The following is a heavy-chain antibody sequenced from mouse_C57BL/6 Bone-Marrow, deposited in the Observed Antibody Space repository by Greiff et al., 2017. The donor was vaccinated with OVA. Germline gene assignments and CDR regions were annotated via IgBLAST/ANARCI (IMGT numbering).Heavy chain of an antibody. CDR1: GFSLSTFGMG. Sequence: QVTLKVSGPGILQPSQTLSLTCSFSGFSLSTFGMGVGWIRQPSGKGLEWLAHIWWDDDKYYNPALKSRLTISKDTSKNQVFLKIANVDTADTATYYCAPPPVIYYDYGEGFAYWGQGTLVTVSA. CDR3: APPPVIYYDYGEGFAY. V-gene: IGHV8-8*01. CDR2: IWWDDDK. D-gene: IGHD2-4*01. J-gene: IGHJ3*01.